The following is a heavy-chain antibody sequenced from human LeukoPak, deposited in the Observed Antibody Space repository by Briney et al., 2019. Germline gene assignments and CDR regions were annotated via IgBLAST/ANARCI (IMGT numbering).Heavy chain of an antibody. CDR2: INPNSGGT. CDR3: AKEDSRDGYNYGGDY. CDR1: GYTFTGYY. Sequence: ASVKVSCKASGYTFTGYYMHWVRQAPGQGLEWMGWINPNSGGTNYAQKFQGRVTMTRDTSISTAYMELRSLRSDDTAVYYCAKEDSRDGYNYGGDYWGQGTLVTVSS. D-gene: IGHD5-24*01. V-gene: IGHV1-2*02. J-gene: IGHJ4*02.